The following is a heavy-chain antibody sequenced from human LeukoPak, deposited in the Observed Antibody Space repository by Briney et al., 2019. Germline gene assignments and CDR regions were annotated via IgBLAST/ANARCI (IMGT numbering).Heavy chain of an antibody. J-gene: IGHJ5*02. CDR1: GYTFTSYY. CDR3: AIVVPAVWGSAEKNNWFDP. Sequence: ASVKVSCKASGYTFTSYYMHWVRQAPGKGLEWMGGFDPEDGETIYAQKFQGRVTMTEDTSTDTAYMELSSLRSEDTAVYYCAIVVPAVWGSAEKNNWFDPWGQGTLVTVSS. V-gene: IGHV1-24*01. D-gene: IGHD2-2*01. CDR2: FDPEDGET.